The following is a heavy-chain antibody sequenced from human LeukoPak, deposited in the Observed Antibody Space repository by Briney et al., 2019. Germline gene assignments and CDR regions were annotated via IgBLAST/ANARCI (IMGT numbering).Heavy chain of an antibody. J-gene: IGHJ4*02. V-gene: IGHV3-23*01. CDR1: GFTLSTYA. CDR2: ISGSGGST. D-gene: IGHD3-10*01. CDR3: AKDGGVWFGESNDY. Sequence: GGSLRLSCAASGFTLSTYAMSWVRQAPGKGLEWVSAISGSGGSTYYADSVKGRFTISRDNFKNTLYLQMNSLRADGTAVYYCAKDGGVWFGESNDYWGQGTLVTVSS.